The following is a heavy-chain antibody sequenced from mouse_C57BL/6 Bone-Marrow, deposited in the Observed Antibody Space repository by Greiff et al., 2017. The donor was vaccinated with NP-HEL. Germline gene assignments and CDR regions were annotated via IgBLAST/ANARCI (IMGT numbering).Heavy chain of an antibody. D-gene: IGHD1-1*01. V-gene: IGHV1-81*01. Sequence: VKLQESGAELARPGASVKLSCKASGYTFTSYGISWVKQRTGQGLEWIGEIYPRSGNTYYIEKFKGKATLTADKSSSTAYMELRSLTSEDSAVYFCARRYYYGLDYWGQGTTLTVSS. CDR3: ARRYYYGLDY. CDR1: GYTFTSYG. J-gene: IGHJ2*01. CDR2: IYPRSGNT.